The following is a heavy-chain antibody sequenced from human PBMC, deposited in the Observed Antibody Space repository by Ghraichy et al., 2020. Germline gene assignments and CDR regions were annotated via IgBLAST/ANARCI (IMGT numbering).Heavy chain of an antibody. D-gene: IGHD2-2*01. CDR2: IWYDGSNK. Sequence: GGSLRLSCAASGFTFSSYGMHWVRQAPGKGLEWVAVIWYDGSNKYYADSVKGRFTISRDNSKNTLYLQMNSLRAEDTAVYYCARGDGGIVVVPGAFDIWGQGTMVTVSS. CDR1: GFTFSSYG. V-gene: IGHV3-33*01. J-gene: IGHJ3*02. CDR3: ARGDGGIVVVPGAFDI.